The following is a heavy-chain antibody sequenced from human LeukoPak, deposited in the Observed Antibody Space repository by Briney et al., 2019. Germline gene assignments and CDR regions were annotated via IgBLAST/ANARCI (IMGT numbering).Heavy chain of an antibody. CDR3: ARDSLVGYQLPIDY. Sequence: SETLSLTCTVSGGSISSYYWSWIRQPPGKGLEWIGYIYYSGSTNYNPSLKSRVTISVDTSKNQFSLKLSSVTAADTAVYYCARDSLVGYQLPIDYWGQGTLVTVSS. J-gene: IGHJ4*02. CDR1: GGSISSYY. D-gene: IGHD2-2*01. V-gene: IGHV4-59*01. CDR2: IYYSGST.